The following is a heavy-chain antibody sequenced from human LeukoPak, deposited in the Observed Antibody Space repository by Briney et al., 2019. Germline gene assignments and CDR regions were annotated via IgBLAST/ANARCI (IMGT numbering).Heavy chain of an antibody. V-gene: IGHV7-4-1*02. CDR1: GYRFIRYG. CDR3: TRDIEPGGTFDA. D-gene: IGHD2-15*01. CDR2: INTNTGNP. Sequence: ASVTVSFKTSGYRFIRYGINWLRQAPGQRFEWLGWINTNTGNPTYAQAFTGRLVFSLDTSVGTAYLEISGLKAEDTAVYYCTRDIEPGGTFDAWGQGTLVTVSS. J-gene: IGHJ4*02.